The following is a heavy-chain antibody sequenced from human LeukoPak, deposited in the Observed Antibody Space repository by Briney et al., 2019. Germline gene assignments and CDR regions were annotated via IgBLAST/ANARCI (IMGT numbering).Heavy chain of an antibody. CDR1: GFTFSSYG. V-gene: IGHV3-21*01. J-gene: IGHJ4*02. D-gene: IGHD3-10*01. CDR3: AIRRHLGFDY. CDR2: ISSSSSYI. Sequence: PGGSLRLSCAASGFTFSSYGMHWVRQAPGKGLEWVSSISSSSSYIYYADSVKGRFTISRDNAKNSLYLQMNSLRAEDTAVYYCAIRRHLGFDYWGQGTLVTVSS.